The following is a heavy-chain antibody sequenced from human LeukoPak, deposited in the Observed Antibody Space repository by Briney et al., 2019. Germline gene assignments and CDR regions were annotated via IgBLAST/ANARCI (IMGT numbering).Heavy chain of an antibody. CDR3: ARGDGRYETNYFDS. J-gene: IGHJ4*02. CDR1: GGSFSGYY. CDR2: INHSGST. Sequence: SETLSLTCAVYGGSFSGYYWSWIRQPPGKGLEWIGEINHSGSTNYNPSLKSRVTISVDTSKDQFSLKLSSVTAADTAVYFCARGDGRYETNYFDSWGQGTLVIVSS. D-gene: IGHD5-12*01. V-gene: IGHV4-34*01.